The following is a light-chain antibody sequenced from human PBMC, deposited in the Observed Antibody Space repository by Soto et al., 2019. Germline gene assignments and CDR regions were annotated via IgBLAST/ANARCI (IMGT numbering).Light chain of an antibody. Sequence: DIQMTQSPSTLSASVGDRVTITCRASQSINNYLAWHQQKPGKAPKLLIYKASTLKSGVPSRFSGSGSGTEFTLTISSLQPDDFATYYCQHYNSYSEAFGQGTKVDIK. V-gene: IGKV1-5*03. CDR3: QHYNSYSEA. J-gene: IGKJ1*01. CDR2: KAS. CDR1: QSINNY.